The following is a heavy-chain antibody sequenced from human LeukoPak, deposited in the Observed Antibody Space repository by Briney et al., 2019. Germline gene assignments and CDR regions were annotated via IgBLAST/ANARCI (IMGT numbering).Heavy chain of an antibody. Sequence: GGSLRLSCAASGITITSYWMSWVRQTPGKGLEWVANIKQDGSEKNYVDSVKGRFTIFRDNARNSLYLQVNSLRAEDTAVYYCASHSYGYNHWGQGTLVIVSS. CDR2: IKQDGSEK. D-gene: IGHD3-16*01. J-gene: IGHJ5*02. V-gene: IGHV3-7*01. CDR3: ASHSYGYNH. CDR1: GITITSYW.